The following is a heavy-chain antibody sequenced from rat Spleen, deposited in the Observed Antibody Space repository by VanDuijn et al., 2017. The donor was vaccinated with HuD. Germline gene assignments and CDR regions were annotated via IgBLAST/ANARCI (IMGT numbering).Heavy chain of an antibody. V-gene: IGHV5-31*01. J-gene: IGHJ2*01. CDR3: ARHGYISYFDY. CDR1: GFTFNNHW. D-gene: IGHD1-9*01. CDR2: ISTGGGDT. Sequence: EVQLVESGGGLVQPGRSLKLSCLASGFTFNNHWMTWIRQAPGKGLEWVASISTGGGDTYYRDSVKGRFTLSRDNAKSSLYLQMDSLRSGDTATYCGARHGYISYFDYGGQGVMVTVSS.